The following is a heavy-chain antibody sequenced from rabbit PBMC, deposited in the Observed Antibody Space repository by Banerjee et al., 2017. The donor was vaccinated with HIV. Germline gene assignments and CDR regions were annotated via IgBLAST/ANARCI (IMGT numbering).Heavy chain of an antibody. CDR2: INSNTGNT. J-gene: IGHJ4*01. CDR3: ARDLAGVTGWNFGL. V-gene: IGHV1S40*01. CDR1: GFSFSSYW. Sequence: QSLEESGGDLVKPGASLTLTCTASGFSFSSYWMCWVRQAPGKGLEWIACINSNTGNTVYASWAKGPFTISKTSSTTVTLQMTGLTAADTATYFCARDLAGVTGWNFGLWGPGTLVTVS. D-gene: IGHD4-1*01.